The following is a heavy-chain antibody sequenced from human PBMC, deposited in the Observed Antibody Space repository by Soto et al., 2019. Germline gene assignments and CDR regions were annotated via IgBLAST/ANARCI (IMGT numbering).Heavy chain of an antibody. V-gene: IGHV4-30-4*01. CDR2: IYYSGST. D-gene: IGHD3-10*01. Sequence: PSETLSLTCTVSGGSISSGDYYWSWIRQPPGKGLEWIGYIYYSGSTYYNPSLKSRVTISVDTSKNQFSLKLSSVTAADTAVYYCARFPLWFSCQPSSACTRGIDYWGQGTLVTVPS. CDR1: GGSISSGDYY. J-gene: IGHJ4*02. CDR3: ARFPLWFSCQPSSACTRGIDY.